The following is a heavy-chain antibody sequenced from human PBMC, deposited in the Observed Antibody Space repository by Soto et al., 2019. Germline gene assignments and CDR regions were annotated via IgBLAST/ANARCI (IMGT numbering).Heavy chain of an antibody. CDR1: GFRFNNYA. J-gene: IGHJ6*02. Sequence: EVQLLESGGGLVQPGGSLRLSCAASGFRFNNYAMTWVRQAPGKGLEWVSSISDSSTSTYYADSVKGRFTISRDNFKNTLSLQMDSLRVEDTAVYYCAKGGGGRPTYSGMDFWGQGTTVTVSS. CDR2: ISDSSTST. CDR3: AKGGGGRPTYSGMDF. V-gene: IGHV3-23*01. D-gene: IGHD3-10*01.